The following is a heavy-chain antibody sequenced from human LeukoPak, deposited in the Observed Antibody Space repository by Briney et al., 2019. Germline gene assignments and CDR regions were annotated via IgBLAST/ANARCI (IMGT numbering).Heavy chain of an antibody. CDR1: GGSFSGYY. CDR2: INHSGST. V-gene: IGHV4-34*01. D-gene: IGHD3-9*01. Sequence: SETLSLTCAVHGGSFSGYYWSWIRQPPGKGLEWIGEINHSGSTNYNPSLKSRVTISVDTSKNQFSLKLSSVTAADTAVYYCASLSPILTGPYLNWGQGTLVTVSS. CDR3: ASLSPILTGPYLN. J-gene: IGHJ4*02.